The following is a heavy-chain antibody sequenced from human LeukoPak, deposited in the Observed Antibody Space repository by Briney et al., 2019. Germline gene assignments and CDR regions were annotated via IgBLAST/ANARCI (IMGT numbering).Heavy chain of an antibody. CDR2: ISAYNGNT. V-gene: IGHV1-18*01. CDR3: ARGLNYAGSGYYFDS. D-gene: IGHD3-22*01. CDR1: GYTFTSYG. J-gene: IGHJ4*02. Sequence: ASVKVSCTASGYTFTSYGISWVRQAPGQGLEWMGWISAYNGNTNYAQKLQGRVTMTTDTSTSTAYMELRSLRSDDTAVYYCARGLNYAGSGYYFDSWGPGTLVTVSS.